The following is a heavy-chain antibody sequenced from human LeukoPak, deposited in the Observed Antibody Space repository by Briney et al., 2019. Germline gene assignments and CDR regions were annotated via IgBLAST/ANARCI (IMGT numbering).Heavy chain of an antibody. J-gene: IGHJ4*02. CDR2: ISGSGGST. V-gene: IGHV3-23*01. CDR1: GFTFSSYA. Sequence: GGSLRLSCAASGFTFSSYAMSWVRQAPGKGLEWVSAISGSGGSTYYADSVKGRFTISRDNSKNTLYLQVNSLRAEDTAVYYCAKDRDSGSYFDYWGQGTLVTVSS. D-gene: IGHD1-26*01. CDR3: AKDRDSGSYFDY.